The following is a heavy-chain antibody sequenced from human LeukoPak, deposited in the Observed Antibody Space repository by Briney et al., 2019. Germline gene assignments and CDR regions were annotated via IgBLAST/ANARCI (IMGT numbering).Heavy chain of an antibody. CDR2: IYYSGST. D-gene: IGHD5-18*01. Sequence: SQTLSLTCTVSGGSISSGDYYWSWIRQPPGEGLEWIGYIYYSGSTYYNPSLKSRVTISVDTSKNQFSLKLSSVTAADTAVYYCARSAGYSYGYSFDYWGQGTLATVSS. CDR3: ARSAGYSYGYSFDY. CDR1: GGSISSGDYY. J-gene: IGHJ4*02. V-gene: IGHV4-30-4*01.